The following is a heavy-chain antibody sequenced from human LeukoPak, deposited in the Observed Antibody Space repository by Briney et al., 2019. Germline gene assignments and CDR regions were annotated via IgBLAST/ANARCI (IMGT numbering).Heavy chain of an antibody. CDR3: AREGGTFSSNLDYFDL. CDR1: GFTFRRYT. V-gene: IGHV3-21*01. CDR2: ISSNGYYI. D-gene: IGHD6-13*01. Sequence: PGGSLRLSCAASGFTFRRYTINWVRQAPGKGLEWVSSISSNGYYIYYAVSLEGRFTISRDNAKNSLYLQMDGLRAEDTAMYYCAREGGTFSSNLDYFDLWGQGTLVTVSS. J-gene: IGHJ4*02.